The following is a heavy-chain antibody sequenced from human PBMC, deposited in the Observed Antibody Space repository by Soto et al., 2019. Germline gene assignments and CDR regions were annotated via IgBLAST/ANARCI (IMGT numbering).Heavy chain of an antibody. CDR3: TRDASRDSSARGWFDP. J-gene: IGHJ5*02. D-gene: IGHD6-13*01. CDR2: ISSNSAYI. CDR1: GFTFRSFT. V-gene: IGHV3-21*01. Sequence: PGGSLIISCAASGFTFRSFTRNWVRQAPGKGLEWVSTISSNSAYIYYTDALRGRFTISRDNAKNSLHLQMNSLRAEDTAVYYCTRDASRDSSARGWFDPWGPGTLVTVSS.